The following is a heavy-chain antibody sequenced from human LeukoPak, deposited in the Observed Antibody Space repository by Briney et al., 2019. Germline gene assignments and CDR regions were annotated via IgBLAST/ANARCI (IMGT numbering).Heavy chain of an antibody. J-gene: IGHJ4*02. CDR3: AKDAYSSGAGAFDY. Sequence: ASVKVSCKASGYTFTSYDINWVRQATGQGLEWMGWMNPNSGNTGYAQKFQGRVTMTRNTSISTAYMELSSLRAEDTAVYYCAKDAYSSGAGAFDYWGQGTLVTVSS. D-gene: IGHD6-19*01. V-gene: IGHV1-8*01. CDR1: GYTFTSYD. CDR2: MNPNSGNT.